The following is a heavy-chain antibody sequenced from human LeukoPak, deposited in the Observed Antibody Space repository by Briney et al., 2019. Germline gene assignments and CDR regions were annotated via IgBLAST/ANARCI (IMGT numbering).Heavy chain of an antibody. J-gene: IGHJ5*02. CDR3: ARQGFTVTTFNWFDP. CDR2: LYYSGST. Sequence: PSETLSLTCTVSGGSISSSSYYWGWIRQPPGKGLEWIGSLYYSGSTYYNPSLKSRVTISVDTSKNQFSLKLSSVTAADTAVYYCARQGFTVTTFNWFDPWGQGTLVTVSS. D-gene: IGHD4-17*01. CDR1: GGSISSSSYY. V-gene: IGHV4-39*01.